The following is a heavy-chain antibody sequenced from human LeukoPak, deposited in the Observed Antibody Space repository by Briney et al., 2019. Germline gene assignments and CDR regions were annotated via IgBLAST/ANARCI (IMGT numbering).Heavy chain of an antibody. Sequence: KPSETLSLTCTVSGGSISSYHWNWIRQPPGKGLEWIGHIYNSGSTRYNPSLKSRVTISVDMSKNHFSLKLSSVTAADPAVYYCAKDGSGSYLTWFDPGGQGTLVTVSS. D-gene: IGHD1-26*01. CDR2: IYNSGST. CDR3: AKDGSGSYLTWFDP. CDR1: GGSISSYH. V-gene: IGHV4-59*01. J-gene: IGHJ5*02.